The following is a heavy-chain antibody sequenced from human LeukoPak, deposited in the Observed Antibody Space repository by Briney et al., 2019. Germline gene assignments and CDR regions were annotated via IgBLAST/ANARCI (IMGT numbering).Heavy chain of an antibody. V-gene: IGHV3-30*03. Sequence: PGGSLRLSCAASGATFSSYGMHWVRQAPGKGLEWVALTSSDGNDKLYGDSVKGRFTISRDDSKSTLYLQMNSLRAEDTAVYYCTTKVIRGNSGDDYDDWGQGTLVTVSS. CDR2: TSSDGNDK. D-gene: IGHD5-12*01. CDR1: GATFSSYG. J-gene: IGHJ4*02. CDR3: TTKVIRGNSGDDYDD.